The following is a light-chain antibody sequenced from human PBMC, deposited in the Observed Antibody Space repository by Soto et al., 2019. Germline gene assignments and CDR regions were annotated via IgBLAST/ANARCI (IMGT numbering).Light chain of an antibody. CDR2: GAS. V-gene: IGKV3-20*01. J-gene: IGKJ1*01. CDR3: QQYVSSPPWT. Sequence: SPGETATLSCRASQSVNSRYFAWFQQKPCQAPRLLIYGASSRATGVPDRFSGSGSGTDFSLTISRLEPEDFAVYYCQQYVSSPPWTFGQGTKVDIK. CDR1: QSVNSRY.